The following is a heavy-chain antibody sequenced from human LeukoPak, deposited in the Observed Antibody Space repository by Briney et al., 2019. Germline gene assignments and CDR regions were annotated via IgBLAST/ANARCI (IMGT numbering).Heavy chain of an antibody. Sequence: GASVKVSCKASGYTFTSYGISWVRQAPGQGLEWMGGIIPIFGTANYAQKFQGRVTITADESTSTAYMELSSLRSEDTAVYYCASSTMGTTKRGGNYYYMDVWGKGTTVTISS. CDR1: GYTFTSYG. CDR3: ASSTMGTTKRGGNYYYMDV. D-gene: IGHD1-26*01. V-gene: IGHV1-69*13. CDR2: IIPIFGTA. J-gene: IGHJ6*03.